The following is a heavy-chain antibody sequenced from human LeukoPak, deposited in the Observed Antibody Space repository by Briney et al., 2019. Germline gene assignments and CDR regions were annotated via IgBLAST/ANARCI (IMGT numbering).Heavy chain of an antibody. J-gene: IGHJ4*02. CDR2: IKQDGSEK. V-gene: IGHV3-7*01. CDR3: AREDDWNYEDY. D-gene: IGHD1-7*01. Sequence: GGSLRLSCAASGFTFSNYWMSWVHQAPGKGLEWVANIKQDGSEKYYVNSVKGRFTISRDNAKNSLYLQMNSLRAEDTAIYFCAREDDWNYEDYWGQGTLVTVSS. CDR1: GFTFSNYW.